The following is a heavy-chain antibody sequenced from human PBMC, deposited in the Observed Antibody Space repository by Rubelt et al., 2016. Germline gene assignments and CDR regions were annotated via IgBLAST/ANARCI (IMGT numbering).Heavy chain of an antibody. CDR2: INHSGRT. Sequence: SWIRQPPGKGLEWIGEINHSGRTNYNPSLKSRVTISIHTSKKQFSLKLDSVTAADTAVYYCARSGDIGDHYATMDLWGRGTLVTVSS. J-gene: IGHJ2*01. CDR3: ARSGDIGDHYATMDL. V-gene: IGHV4-34*01. D-gene: IGHD5-24*01.